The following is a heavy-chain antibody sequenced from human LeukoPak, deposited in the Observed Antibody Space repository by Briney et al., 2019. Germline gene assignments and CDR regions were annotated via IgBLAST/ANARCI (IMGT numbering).Heavy chain of an antibody. CDR2: INHSGST. CDR1: GGSFSEYY. J-gene: IGHJ4*02. Sequence: SEALSLTCAVYGGSFSEYYWSWIRQPPRKGLEWIGEINHSGSTNYNPSLKSRDAISVDTSKNQFSLKLSSVTAADTAVYYCARGRGVAAKDYWGQGTVVTVSS. CDR3: ARGRGVAAKDY. D-gene: IGHD3-10*01. V-gene: IGHV4-34*01.